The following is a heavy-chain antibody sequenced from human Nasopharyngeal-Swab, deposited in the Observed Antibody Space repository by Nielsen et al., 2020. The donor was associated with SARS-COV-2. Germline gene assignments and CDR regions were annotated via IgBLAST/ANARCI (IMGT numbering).Heavy chain of an antibody. CDR2: IYYSGST. D-gene: IGHD3-10*01. V-gene: IGHV4-59*01. CDR1: GGSISSYY. Sequence: SETLSLTCTVSGGSISSYYWSWIRQPPGKGLEWIGYIYYSGSTNYNPSPKSRVTISVDTSKNQFSLKLSSVTAADTAVYYCARGWRAVRGYNWFDPWGQGTLVTVSS. J-gene: IGHJ5*02. CDR3: ARGWRAVRGYNWFDP.